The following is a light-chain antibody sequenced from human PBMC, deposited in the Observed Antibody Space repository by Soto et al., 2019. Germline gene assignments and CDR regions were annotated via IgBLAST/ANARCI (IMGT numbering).Light chain of an antibody. J-gene: IGLJ1*01. V-gene: IGLV1-40*01. Sequence: QSVLTQPPSVSGAPGQRVTISCTGSSSNIGAGYDVHWYQQLPGTAPKLLIYGNSNRPSGVPDRFSGSKSGTSASLAITGLQAEDEADYYCQSYDSSLSVLKVFGTGTKLTVL. CDR3: QSYDSSLSVLKV. CDR1: SSNIGAGYD. CDR2: GNS.